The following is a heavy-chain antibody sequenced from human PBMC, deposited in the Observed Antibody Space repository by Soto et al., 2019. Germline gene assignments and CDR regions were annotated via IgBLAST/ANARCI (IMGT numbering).Heavy chain of an antibody. CDR1: GFTVSSNY. V-gene: IGHV3-66*01. D-gene: IGHD6-19*01. J-gene: IGHJ4*02. Sequence: GGSLRLSCAASGFTVSSNYMSWVRQAPGKGLEWVSVIYSGGSTYYADSVKGRFTISRDNSKNTLYLQMNSLRAEDTAVYYCARNSATRPGYSSGWYSFDYWGQGTMATVSS. CDR3: ARNSATRPGYSSGWYSFDY. CDR2: IYSGGST.